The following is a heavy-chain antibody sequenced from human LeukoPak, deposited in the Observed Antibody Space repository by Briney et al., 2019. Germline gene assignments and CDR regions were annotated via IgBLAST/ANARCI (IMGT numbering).Heavy chain of an antibody. CDR3: ARDGHYYGSGSYYRDYYYYGMDV. CDR1: GFTFSSYA. V-gene: IGHV3-64*01. D-gene: IGHD3-10*01. J-gene: IGHJ6*02. CDR2: ISGNGGST. Sequence: GGSLRLSCAASGFTFSSYAMHWVRQAPGKGLEYVSAISGNGGSTYYANSVKGRFTISRDNSKNTLYLQMGSLRAEDMAVYYCARDGHYYGSGSYYRDYYYYGMDVWGQGTTVTVSS.